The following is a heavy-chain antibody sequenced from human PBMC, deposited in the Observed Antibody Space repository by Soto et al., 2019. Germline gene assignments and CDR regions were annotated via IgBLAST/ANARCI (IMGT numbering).Heavy chain of an antibody. CDR1: GFTFSLYG. V-gene: IGHV3-33*01. CDR2: IWDDGRRK. Sequence: QAQLVESGGGVVQPGRSLRLSCAASGFTFSLYGMHWVRQAPGKGLEWVAAIWDDGRRKDYADSVKDRLSISRDNAKNTLYLQLDSLRPEDLAVYYCATWQGSLNFHYWGQGTLVTVSS. J-gene: IGHJ4*02. CDR3: ATWQGSLNFHY.